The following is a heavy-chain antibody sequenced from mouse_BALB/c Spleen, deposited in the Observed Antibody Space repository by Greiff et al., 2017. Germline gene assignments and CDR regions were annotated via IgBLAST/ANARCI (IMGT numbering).Heavy chain of an antibody. CDR1: GYTFTDYA. V-gene: IGHV1S137*01. CDR2: ISTYYGDA. D-gene: IGHD2-4*01. Sequence: QVQLKQSGAELVRPGVSVKISCKGSGYTFTDYAMHWVKQSHAKSLEWIGVISTYYGDASHNQKFKGKATMTVDKSSSTAYMELARLTSEDSAIYYCARGDDFLAYWGQGTLVTVSA. J-gene: IGHJ3*01. CDR3: ARGDDFLAY.